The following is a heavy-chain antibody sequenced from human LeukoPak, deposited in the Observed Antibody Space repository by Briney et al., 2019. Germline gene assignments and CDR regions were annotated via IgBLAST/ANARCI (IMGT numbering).Heavy chain of an antibody. V-gene: IGHV1-69*05. CDR1: GGTFSSYA. Sequence: ASVKVSCKASGGTFSSYAISWVRQAPGQGLEWMGGIIPIFGTANYAQKFQGRVTITTDESTSTAYMELSSLRSEDTAVYYCARDLGEIAPGGLYAFDIWGQGTMVTVSS. D-gene: IGHD1-26*01. CDR2: IIPIFGTA. J-gene: IGHJ3*02. CDR3: ARDLGEIAPGGLYAFDI.